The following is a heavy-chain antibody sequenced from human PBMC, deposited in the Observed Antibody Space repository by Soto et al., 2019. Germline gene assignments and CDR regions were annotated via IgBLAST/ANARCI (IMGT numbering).Heavy chain of an antibody. J-gene: IGHJ4*02. CDR2: ISAYNGST. D-gene: IGHD2-15*01. Sequence: ASVKVSCKASGYTFPSYGLSWVRPAHGQGLEWMGWISAYNGSTNYAQRLQGRVTMTTDTSTSTAYMELRSLRSDDTAVYYCARTPIVVVVAATPADYWGQGTLVTVSS. CDR1: GYTFPSYG. CDR3: ARTPIVVVVAATPADY. V-gene: IGHV1-18*01.